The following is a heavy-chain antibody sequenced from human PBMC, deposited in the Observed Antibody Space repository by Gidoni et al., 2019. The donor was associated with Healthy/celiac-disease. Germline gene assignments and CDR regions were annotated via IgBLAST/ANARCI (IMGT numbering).Heavy chain of an antibody. CDR2: ISGSGGST. Sequence: EVQRLESGGGLVQPGGSLRLSCADSGFTFGGYAISWVRQAPGKGLAWVSAISGSGGSTYYADSVKGRFTLSRDNSKNTLYLQMNSLRAEDTAVYYCAKGGGNPVDTAMALVYFDYWGQGTLVTVSS. CDR3: AKGGGNPVDTAMALVYFDY. J-gene: IGHJ4*02. V-gene: IGHV3-23*01. CDR1: GFTFGGYA. D-gene: IGHD5-18*01.